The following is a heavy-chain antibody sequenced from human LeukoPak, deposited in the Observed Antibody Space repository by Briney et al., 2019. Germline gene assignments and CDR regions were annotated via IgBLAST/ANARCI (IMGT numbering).Heavy chain of an antibody. CDR1: GFTFSSYG. CDR2: ISYDGSNK. V-gene: IGHV3-30*03. CDR3: ARSPRYYYNYYGMDV. J-gene: IGHJ6*02. Sequence: GGSLRLSCVASGFTFSSYGIHWVRQAPGKGLQWVVLISYDGSNKYYADFVKGRFTISRDNSKNTLYLQMNSLRDEDTAVYYCARSPRYYYNYYGMDVWGQGTTVTVSS.